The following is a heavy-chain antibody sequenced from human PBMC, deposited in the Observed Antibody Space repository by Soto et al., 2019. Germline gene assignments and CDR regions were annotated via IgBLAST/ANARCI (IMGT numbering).Heavy chain of an antibody. D-gene: IGHD2-2*01. V-gene: IGHV4-39*01. J-gene: IGHJ6*03. CDR1: SGSISISNYY. Sequence: QLQVQESGPGLVKPSETLSLTCSVSSGSISISNYYWGWIRQPPGKGLEWIGSIHYSGSTYYNPSLXXXXXXXXXXXXXXXXXXXXXXXXXXXXXYYCARLSPFHCSDTRCYPYYHMDVWGKGTX. CDR3: ARLSPFHCSDTRCYPYYHMDV. CDR2: IHYSGST.